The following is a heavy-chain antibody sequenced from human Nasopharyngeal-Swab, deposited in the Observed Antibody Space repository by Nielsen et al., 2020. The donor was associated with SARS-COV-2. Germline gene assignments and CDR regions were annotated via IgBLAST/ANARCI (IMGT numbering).Heavy chain of an antibody. J-gene: IGHJ6*02. CDR3: ARERRPKGHYYYGMDV. Sequence: GESLKISCAASGFTFSSYEMNWVRQAPGKGLEWVSYISSSGSTIYYADSVKGRFTNSRDNAKNSLYLQMNSLRAEDTAVYYCARERRPKGHYYYGMDVWGQGTTVTVSS. V-gene: IGHV3-48*03. CDR2: ISSSGSTI. CDR1: GFTFSSYE.